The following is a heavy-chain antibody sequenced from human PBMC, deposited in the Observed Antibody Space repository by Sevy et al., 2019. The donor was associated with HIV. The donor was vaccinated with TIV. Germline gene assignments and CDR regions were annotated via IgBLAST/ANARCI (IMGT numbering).Heavy chain of an antibody. J-gene: IGHJ4*02. CDR2: ISGSGGST. V-gene: IGHV3-23*01. D-gene: IGHD3-3*01. Sequence: GGSLRLSCAASGFTFSSYAMSWVRQAPGKGLEWVSAISGSGGSTYYADSMKGRITISKDNSKNTLYLQMNSLRAEDTAVYYCAKDRDFWQYDYWGQGTLVTVSS. CDR1: GFTFSSYA. CDR3: AKDRDFWQYDY.